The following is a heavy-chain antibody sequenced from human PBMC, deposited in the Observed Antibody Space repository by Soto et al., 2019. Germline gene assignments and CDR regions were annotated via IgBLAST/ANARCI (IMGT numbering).Heavy chain of an antibody. CDR3: TTDGLSLVAAPLDY. J-gene: IGHJ4*02. CDR2: IKSKTDGGTT. Sequence: EVQLVESGGGLVKPGGSLRLSCAASGFTFSNAWMNWVRQAPGKGLEWVGRIKSKTDGGTTDYAAPVKGRFTISRDDSKNTLYLQMISLKTEDTAVYYCTTDGLSLVAAPLDYWGQGTLVTVSS. D-gene: IGHD2-15*01. CDR1: GFTFSNAW. V-gene: IGHV3-15*07.